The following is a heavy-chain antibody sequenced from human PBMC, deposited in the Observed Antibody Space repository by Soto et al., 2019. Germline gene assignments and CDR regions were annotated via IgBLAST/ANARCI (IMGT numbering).Heavy chain of an antibody. CDR1: GFTFSSYG. CDR2: ISYDGSNK. J-gene: IGHJ6*02. V-gene: IGHV3-30*18. Sequence: PGGSLRLSCAASGFTFSSYGMHWVRQAPGKGLEWVAVISYDGSNKYYADSVKGRFTISRDNSKNTLYLQMNSLRAEDTAVYYCAKDRLLYSSSYYYGMDVWGQGTTVTVSS. D-gene: IGHD6-6*01. CDR3: AKDRLLYSSSYYYGMDV.